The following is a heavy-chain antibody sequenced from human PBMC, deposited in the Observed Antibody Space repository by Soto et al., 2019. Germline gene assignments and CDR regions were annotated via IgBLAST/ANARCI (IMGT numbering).Heavy chain of an antibody. CDR3: ARHVLLWFGELLWFWFDS. CDR2: INHSGST. CDR1: GGSFSGYY. V-gene: IGHV4-34*01. Sequence: QVQLQQWGAGLLKPSETLSLTCAVYGGSFSGYYWSWIRQPPGKGLEWIGEINHSGSTNYNPSLKSRVTILVDTSKNQFSLKLSSVTAADTAVYYCARHVLLWFGELLWFWFDSWGQGTLVTVSS. J-gene: IGHJ5*01. D-gene: IGHD3-10*01.